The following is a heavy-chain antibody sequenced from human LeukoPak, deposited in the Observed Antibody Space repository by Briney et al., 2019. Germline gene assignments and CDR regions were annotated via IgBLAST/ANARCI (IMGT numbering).Heavy chain of an antibody. Sequence: SETLSLTCAVYGGSFSGYYWSWIRQPPGKGLEWIGEIYHSGSTNYNPSLKSRVTISVDTSKNQFSLKLSSVTAADTAVYYCARGTLRVVPWPLDYWGQGTLVTVSS. D-gene: IGHD2-15*01. V-gene: IGHV4-34*01. CDR1: GGSFSGYY. J-gene: IGHJ4*02. CDR3: ARGTLRVVPWPLDY. CDR2: IYHSGST.